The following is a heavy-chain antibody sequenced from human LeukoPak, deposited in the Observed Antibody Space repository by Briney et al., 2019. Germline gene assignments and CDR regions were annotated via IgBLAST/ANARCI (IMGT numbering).Heavy chain of an antibody. J-gene: IGHJ2*01. Sequence: GGSLRLSCAASGFTFSSYAMSWVRQAPGKGLEWVSAISGSGGSTYYADSVKGRFTISRDNSKNTLYLQMNSLRAEDTAVYYCAKDLRTDKYSSSWYWYFDLWGRGTLVTVSS. CDR1: GFTFSSYA. CDR2: ISGSGGST. CDR3: AKDLRTDKYSSSWYWYFDL. D-gene: IGHD6-13*01. V-gene: IGHV3-23*01.